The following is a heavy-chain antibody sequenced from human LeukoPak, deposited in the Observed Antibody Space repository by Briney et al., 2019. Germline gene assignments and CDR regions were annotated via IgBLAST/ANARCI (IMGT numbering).Heavy chain of an antibody. V-gene: IGHV1-18*01. Sequence: ASVKVSCKASGYTFTSYGISWVRQAPGQGLEWMGWISAYNGNTNYAQKLQGRVTMTTDTSTSTAYMELRGLRSDDTAVYYCTRDLGQWLLQGIFFDYWGQGTLVTVSS. CDR1: GYTFTSYG. J-gene: IGHJ4*02. CDR2: ISAYNGNT. D-gene: IGHD5-12*01. CDR3: TRDLGQWLLQGIFFDY.